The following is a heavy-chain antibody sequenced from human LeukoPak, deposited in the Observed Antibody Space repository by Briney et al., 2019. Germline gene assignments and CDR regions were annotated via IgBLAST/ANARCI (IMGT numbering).Heavy chain of an antibody. Sequence: GGSLRLSCAASGVTFGSYWMHWVRQAPGKGPGWVSRINSDGSSTSYADSVKGRFTISRDNAKNTLYLQMNSLRVEDTAVYYCASTNRLDYWGQGTLVTVSS. CDR2: INSDGSST. D-gene: IGHD2/OR15-2a*01. CDR1: GVTFGSYW. CDR3: ASTNRLDY. V-gene: IGHV3-74*01. J-gene: IGHJ4*02.